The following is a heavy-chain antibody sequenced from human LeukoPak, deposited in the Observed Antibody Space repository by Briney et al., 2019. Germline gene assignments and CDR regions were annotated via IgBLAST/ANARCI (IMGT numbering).Heavy chain of an antibody. Sequence: GGSLRLSCAASGFTFSSYSMHWVRQLPGKGLVWVSRIRRDGSSTNYADSVKGRFTISRDNAKNTLYLQVNSLRAGDTALYYCAKTRPAGASYFDYWSQAILVSASS. CDR2: IRRDGSST. D-gene: IGHD3-10*01. CDR1: GFTFSSYS. J-gene: IGHJ4*02. CDR3: AKTRPAGASYFDY. V-gene: IGHV3-74*01.